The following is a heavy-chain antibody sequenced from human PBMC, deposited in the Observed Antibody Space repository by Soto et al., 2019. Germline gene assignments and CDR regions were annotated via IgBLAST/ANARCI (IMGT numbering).Heavy chain of an antibody. Sequence: PSETLSLTCTVSGGSISSYYWSWIRQPPGKGLEWIGYIYYSGSTNYNPSLKSRVTISVDTSKNQFSLKLSSVTAADTAVYYCASGGRYYYYMDVWGKGTTVTVSS. CDR1: GGSISSYY. D-gene: IGHD2-15*01. V-gene: IGHV4-59*08. CDR2: IYYSGST. CDR3: ASGGRYYYYMDV. J-gene: IGHJ6*03.